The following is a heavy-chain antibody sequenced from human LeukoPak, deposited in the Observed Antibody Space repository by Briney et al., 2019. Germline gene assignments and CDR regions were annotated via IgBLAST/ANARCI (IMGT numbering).Heavy chain of an antibody. Sequence: GGSLRLSCAASGFTFSSYWMHWVRQAPGKGLEWVSFIGSSISYISYADSVKGRFTISRDNAKNSLYLQMNSPRAEDTAVYYCAREGYYSGMDVWGQGTTVTVSS. J-gene: IGHJ6*02. CDR1: GFTFSSYW. CDR2: IGSSISYI. CDR3: AREGYYSGMDV. V-gene: IGHV3-21*01.